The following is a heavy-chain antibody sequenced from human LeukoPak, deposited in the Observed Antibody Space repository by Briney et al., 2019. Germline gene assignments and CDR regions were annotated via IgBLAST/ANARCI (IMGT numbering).Heavy chain of an antibody. Sequence: GGSLRLSCAASGFTFSSYEMNWVRQAPGKGLEWVSYISSSGSTVYYADPVKGRFTISRGNAKNSLYLQMNSLRAEDTAVYYCARGTNGSGNYYKVYWGQGTLVTVSS. D-gene: IGHD3-10*01. CDR2: ISSSGSTV. V-gene: IGHV3-48*03. J-gene: IGHJ4*02. CDR3: ARGTNGSGNYYKVY. CDR1: GFTFSSYE.